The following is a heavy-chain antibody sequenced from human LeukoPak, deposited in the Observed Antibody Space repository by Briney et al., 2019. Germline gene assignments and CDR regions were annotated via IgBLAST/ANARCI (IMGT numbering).Heavy chain of an antibody. V-gene: IGHV1-2*02. Sequence: ASVKVSCKASGYTFIGFYMHWVRQAPGQGLEWMGWINPNSGGTNYAQKFQGRVTMTRDMSTSTAYMELSSLRSEDTAVYYCAADPHSRSYPDAFDIWGQGTMVTVSS. D-gene: IGHD1-26*01. J-gene: IGHJ3*02. CDR2: INPNSGGT. CDR1: GYTFIGFY. CDR3: AADPHSRSYPDAFDI.